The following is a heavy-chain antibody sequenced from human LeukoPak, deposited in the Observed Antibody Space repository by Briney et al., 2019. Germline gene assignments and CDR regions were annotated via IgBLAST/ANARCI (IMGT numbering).Heavy chain of an antibody. J-gene: IGHJ4*02. CDR2: INAGNGNT. D-gene: IGHD6-25*01. V-gene: IGHV1-3*01. Sequence: GASVKVSCKASGYTLTSYAMHWVRQAPGQRLEWMGWINAGNGNTKYSQKFQGRVTITRDTSASTAYMELSSLRSEDTAVYYCARWDGSGLGDYWGQGTLVTVSS. CDR3: ARWDGSGLGDY. CDR1: GYTLTSYA.